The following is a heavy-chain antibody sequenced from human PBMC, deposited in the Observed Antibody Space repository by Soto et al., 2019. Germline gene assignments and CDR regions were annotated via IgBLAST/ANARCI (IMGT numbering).Heavy chain of an antibody. Sequence: PSETLSLTCTVSGDSIRDYSWSWIRQPPGKGLEWLGYIYYTGSTNYNLSLRSRVTVSADASKNQISPNLRSVTAADTAMYYCARGAGSSSYHYDSHDFWGQGTLVTVSS. CDR2: IYYTGST. D-gene: IGHD3-22*01. CDR3: ARGAGSSSYHYDSHDF. J-gene: IGHJ4*02. V-gene: IGHV4-59*01. CDR1: GDSIRDYS.